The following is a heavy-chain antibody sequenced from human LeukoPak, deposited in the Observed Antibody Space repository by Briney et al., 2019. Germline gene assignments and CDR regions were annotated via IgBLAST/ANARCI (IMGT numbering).Heavy chain of an antibody. J-gene: IGHJ4*02. D-gene: IGHD5-18*01. CDR2: INPSGGDT. V-gene: IGHV1-46*01. CDR1: GYTFTSYY. CDR3: GRIIRGYRYGASAY. Sequence: LWASVKVSCKASGYTFTSYYMQWVRQAPGQGLEWMGIINPSGGDTSYAQKFQGRVTMTRDTSTSTVYMELSRLRSEDTAVYYCGRIIRGYRYGASAYSGQGTLVTVSS.